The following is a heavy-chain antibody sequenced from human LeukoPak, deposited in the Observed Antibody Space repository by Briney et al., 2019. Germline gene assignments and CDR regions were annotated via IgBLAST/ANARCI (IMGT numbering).Heavy chain of an antibody. CDR2: IYYSGST. J-gene: IGHJ5*02. D-gene: IGHD7-27*01. V-gene: IGHV4-39*01. Sequence: SETPSLTCTVSGGSISSSSYYWGWIRQPPGKGLEWIGSIYYSGSTYYNPSLKSRVTISVDTSKNQFSLKRSSVTAADTAVYYCVRQDWGKGFDPWGQGTLVTVSS. CDR3: VRQDWGKGFDP. CDR1: GGSISSSSYY.